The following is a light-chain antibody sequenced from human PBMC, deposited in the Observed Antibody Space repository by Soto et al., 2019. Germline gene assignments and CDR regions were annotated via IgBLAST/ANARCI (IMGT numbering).Light chain of an antibody. CDR3: QQTYTTPEIT. Sequence: DIQITKSPSTLSAVVRDRVTSTRRVSQSISIYLNWYQLKPGKAPNLLMYGASYLKSGVPTRFSGSGSGTDFTLTISSLQPEDFAIYYCQQTYTTPEITFGQGTLLEI. V-gene: IGKV1-39*01. J-gene: IGKJ5*01. CDR2: GAS. CDR1: QSISIY.